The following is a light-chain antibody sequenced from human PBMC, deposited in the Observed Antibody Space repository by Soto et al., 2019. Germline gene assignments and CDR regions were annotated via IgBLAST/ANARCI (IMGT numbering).Light chain of an antibody. CDR3: QQYDSLPRT. J-gene: IGKJ1*01. CDR1: QDTSNY. Sequence: DIQMTQSPSSLSASVGDRVTITCQASQDTSNYLNWYQQKPGKAPKLLFYDASNLETGVPSRFSGSGSGTDFNLTISSLQPEDIATYYCQQYDSLPRTFGQGTKVEIK. V-gene: IGKV1-33*01. CDR2: DAS.